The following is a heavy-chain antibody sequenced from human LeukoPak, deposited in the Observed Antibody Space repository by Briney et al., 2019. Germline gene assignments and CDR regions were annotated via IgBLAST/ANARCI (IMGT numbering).Heavy chain of an antibody. Sequence: GASVKVSCKVSGYTLTELSMHWVRQAPGKGLEWMGGFDPEDGETIYAQKFQGRVTMTEDTSTDTAYMELSSLRSEDTAVYYCATDSPAAGSDAFDIWGQGTMVTVSS. CDR2: FDPEDGET. D-gene: IGHD6-13*01. CDR1: GYTLTELS. CDR3: ATDSPAAGSDAFDI. V-gene: IGHV1-24*01. J-gene: IGHJ3*02.